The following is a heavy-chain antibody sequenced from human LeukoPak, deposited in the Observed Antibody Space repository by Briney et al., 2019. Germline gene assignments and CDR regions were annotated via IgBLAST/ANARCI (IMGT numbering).Heavy chain of an antibody. J-gene: IGHJ6*03. CDR3: ARAVLGNLGHYYYMDV. V-gene: IGHV1-2*02. CDR2: INPNSGGT. CDR1: GYTFTGYY. D-gene: IGHD4-23*01. Sequence: ASVKVSCKASGYTFTGYYMHWVRQAPGQGLEWMGWINPNSGGTNYAQKFQGRVTMTRDTSISTAYMELRSLRSDDTAVYYCARAVLGNLGHYYYMDVWGKGTTVTVSS.